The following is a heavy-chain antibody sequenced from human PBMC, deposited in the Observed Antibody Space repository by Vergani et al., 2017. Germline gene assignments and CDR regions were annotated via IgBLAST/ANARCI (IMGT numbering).Heavy chain of an antibody. J-gene: IGHJ4*02. CDR2: ISGQNFRP. CDR1: GFTLTAHG. Sequence: EVQLLESGGGSAKPGESLRLFCVASGFTLTAHGLNWVRQAPGKGLAWVSGISGQNFRPHYADSVKGRFTLSRDDSKNTVYLQINSLRAEDTAFYYCADLYGYDGFSPFWGQGTLVTVSS. CDR3: ADLYGYDGFSPF. D-gene: IGHD5-18*01. V-gene: IGHV3-23*01.